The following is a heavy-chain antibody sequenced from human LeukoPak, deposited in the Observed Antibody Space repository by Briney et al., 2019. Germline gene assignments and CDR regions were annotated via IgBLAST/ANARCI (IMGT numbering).Heavy chain of an antibody. V-gene: IGHV1-8*02. CDR3: ARGRSSWYEGWFDP. J-gene: IGHJ5*02. CDR2: MNPNSGNT. D-gene: IGHD6-13*01. CDR1: GYTFTSYY. Sequence: ASVKASCKASGYTFTSYYMHWVRQAPGQGLEWMGWMNPNSGNTGYAQKFQGRVTMTRNTSISTAYMELSSLRSEDTAVYYCARGRSSWYEGWFDPWGQGTLVTVSS.